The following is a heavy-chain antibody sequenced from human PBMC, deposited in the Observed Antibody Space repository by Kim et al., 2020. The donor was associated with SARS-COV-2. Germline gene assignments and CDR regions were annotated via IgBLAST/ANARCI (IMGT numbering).Heavy chain of an antibody. D-gene: IGHD4-17*01. CDR1: GFTFSSYA. J-gene: IGHJ4*02. V-gene: IGHV3-23*01. CDR2: ISGGGGRK. Sequence: GGSLRLSCVASGFTFSSYAMTWVRQAPGKGLEWVSAISGGGGRKYYADSVKGRFTISRDISKNTLYLQMNSLRAEDTAVYYCAKDLGCDYGDQLYYWGQGTLVTVSS. CDR3: AKDLGCDYGDQLYY.